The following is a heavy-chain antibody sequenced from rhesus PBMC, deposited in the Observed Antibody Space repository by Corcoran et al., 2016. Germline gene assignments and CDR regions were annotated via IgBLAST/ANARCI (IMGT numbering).Heavy chain of an antibody. D-gene: IGHD3-28*01. J-gene: IGHJ5-2*02. Sequence: QVQLQESGPGLVNPSETLSLTCAVSGSLIRGNYSSWIRQPPGKGPEWIGRIYGSGGSTYYNTSLKSRVSISTDTSKNQFSLKLSSVTAADTAVYCCGRHSGGSGYYTSLDVWGRGVLVTVSS. V-gene: IGHV4-160*01. CDR2: IYGSGGST. CDR1: GSLIRGNY. CDR3: GRHSGGSGYYTSLDV.